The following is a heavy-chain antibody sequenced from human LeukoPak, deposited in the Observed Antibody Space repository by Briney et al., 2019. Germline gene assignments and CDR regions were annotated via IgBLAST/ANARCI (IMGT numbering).Heavy chain of an antibody. V-gene: IGHV5-51*01. CDR1: GYSFTNYW. D-gene: IGHD3-10*01. Sequence: GESLKISCKGSGYSFTNYWIGWVRQMPGKGLEWMGIICPGDSDTRYSPSFQGQVTISADKSISTAYLQWSSLKASDTGMYYCATSHYYGSGSPFDYRGQGTLVTVSS. CDR3: ATSHYYGSGSPFDY. J-gene: IGHJ4*02. CDR2: ICPGDSDT.